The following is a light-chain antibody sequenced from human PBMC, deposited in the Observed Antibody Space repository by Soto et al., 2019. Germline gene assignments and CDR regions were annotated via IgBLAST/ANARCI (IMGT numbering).Light chain of an antibody. CDR2: SNS. V-gene: IGLV1-44*01. CDR3: AAWYDSLNGWV. CDR1: SSNIGSNT. J-gene: IGLJ3*02. Sequence: QSVLTQPPSASGTPGQRVTISCSGSSSNIGSNTVNWYQQVPGTAPKVLIYSNSQRPSGVPDRFSGSKSGTSASLAISGLQSEDETEYYCAAWYDSLNGWVFGEGTKVTVL.